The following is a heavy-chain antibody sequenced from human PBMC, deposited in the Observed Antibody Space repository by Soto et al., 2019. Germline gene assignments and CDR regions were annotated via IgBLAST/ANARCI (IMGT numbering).Heavy chain of an antibody. CDR2: IIPIFGTA. J-gene: IGHJ4*02. CDR1: GVTFSRHA. V-gene: IGHV1-69*01. Sequence: QVQLVQSGAEVRKPGSSVKVSCKASGVTFSRHAISWVRQAPGQGLEWMGGIIPIFGTANHAQKFQGRVTIIADESTSKVYMELSSLRSEDTAMYYCARGWGYDSNDYYYAYWGQGTLVIVSS. CDR3: ARGWGYDSNDYYYAY. D-gene: IGHD3-22*01.